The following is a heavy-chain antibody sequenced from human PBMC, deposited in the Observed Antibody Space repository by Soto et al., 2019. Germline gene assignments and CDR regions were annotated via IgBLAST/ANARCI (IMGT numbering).Heavy chain of an antibody. CDR2: ISSSGSTI. D-gene: IGHD6-13*01. V-gene: IGHV3-11*01. Sequence: ESGGGLVKPGGSLRLSCAASGFTFSDYYMSWIRQAPGKGLEWVSYISSSGSTIYYADSVKGRFTISRDNAKNSLYLQMNSLRAEDTAVYYRARQEAAAGNRYYYYGMDVWGQGTTVTVSS. J-gene: IGHJ6*02. CDR3: ARQEAAAGNRYYYYGMDV. CDR1: GFTFSDYY.